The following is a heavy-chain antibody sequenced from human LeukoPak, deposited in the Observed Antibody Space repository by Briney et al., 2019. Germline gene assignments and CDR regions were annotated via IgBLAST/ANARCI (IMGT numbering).Heavy chain of an antibody. D-gene: IGHD5-12*01. V-gene: IGHV1-8*01. CDR2: MNPNSGNT. Sequence: VASVKVSCKASGYTFTSYDINWVRQAPGQGLEWMGWMNPNSGNTGYAQKFQGRVTMTRNTSISTAYMELSSLRSEDTAVYYCARGRSRGYSGYDSIDYWGQGTLVTVSS. J-gene: IGHJ4*02. CDR3: ARGRSRGYSGYDSIDY. CDR1: GYTFTSYD.